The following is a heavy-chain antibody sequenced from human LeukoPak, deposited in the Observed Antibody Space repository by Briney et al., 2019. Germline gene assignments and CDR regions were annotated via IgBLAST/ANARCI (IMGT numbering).Heavy chain of an antibody. J-gene: IGHJ4*02. CDR3: ARAGDIAMAYPSYFDY. V-gene: IGHV4-59*08. CDR1: GGSISSYY. Sequence: SETLSLTCTVSGGSISSYYWSWIRQPPGKGLEWIGNIYYSGSSNYNPSLKSRVTISADTSNNQFSLNLSSVTAADTAVYYCARAGDIAMAYPSYFDYWGQGTLVTVSS. D-gene: IGHD5-24*01. CDR2: IYYSGSS.